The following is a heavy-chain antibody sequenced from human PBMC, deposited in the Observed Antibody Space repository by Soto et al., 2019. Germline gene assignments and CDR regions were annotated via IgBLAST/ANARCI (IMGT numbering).Heavy chain of an antibody. D-gene: IGHD6-13*01. CDR3: ARGGAAARWNWFDP. CDR1: GFTFSSYS. J-gene: IGHJ5*02. CDR2: ISSSSSYI. V-gene: IGHV3-21*01. Sequence: PGGSLRLSCAASGFTFSSYSMNWVRQAPGKGLEWVSSISSSSSYIYYADSVKGRFTISRDNAKNSLYLQMNSLRAEDTAVYYCARGGAAARWNWFDPWGQGTLVTVAS.